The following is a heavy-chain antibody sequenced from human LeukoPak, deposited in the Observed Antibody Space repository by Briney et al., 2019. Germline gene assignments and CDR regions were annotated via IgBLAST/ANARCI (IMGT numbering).Heavy chain of an antibody. D-gene: IGHD6-19*01. Sequence: PGGSLRLSCAASGFTFDDYGMSWVRQAPGKGLEWVSGINWNGGSTGYADSVKGRFTISRDNAKNSLYLQMNSLRAEDTALYYCARDPAKDEAVDGILSYWGQGTLVTVSS. J-gene: IGHJ4*02. CDR2: INWNGGST. CDR1: GFTFDDYG. CDR3: ARDPAKDEAVDGILSY. V-gene: IGHV3-20*04.